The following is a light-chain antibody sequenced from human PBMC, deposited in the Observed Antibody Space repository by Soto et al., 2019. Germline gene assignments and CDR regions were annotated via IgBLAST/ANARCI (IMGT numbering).Light chain of an antibody. CDR2: DVT. V-gene: IGLV2-11*01. CDR1: SSDVGGYNY. Sequence: QSVLTQPRSVSGSPGQSVAISCTGTSSDVGGYNYVSWYQQHPGKAPKLMIYDVTKRPSGVPDRFSGSSSGNTASLTISGLQAEDEADYFCCSYAGSYSYVFGTGTKVT. J-gene: IGLJ1*01. CDR3: CSYAGSYSYV.